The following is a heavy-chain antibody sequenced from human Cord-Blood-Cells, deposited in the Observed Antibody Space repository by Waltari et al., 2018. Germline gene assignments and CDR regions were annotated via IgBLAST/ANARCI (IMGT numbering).Heavy chain of an antibody. Sequence: QVQLQQWGARLLKPSETLSLTCAAYGGSFRGYSWSGSRQPPGKGLEGIGEITHSGRTNYNPSLKRRVTISVDTSKNQFSLKLSSVTAADTAVYYCARVNSSSWYFDYWGQGTLVTVSS. J-gene: IGHJ4*02. CDR1: GGSFRGYS. CDR2: ITHSGRT. D-gene: IGHD6-13*01. V-gene: IGHV4-34*01. CDR3: ARVNSSSWYFDY.